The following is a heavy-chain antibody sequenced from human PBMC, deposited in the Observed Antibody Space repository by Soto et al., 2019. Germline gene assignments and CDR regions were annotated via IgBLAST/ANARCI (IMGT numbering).Heavy chain of an antibody. CDR2: IWYDGSSQ. J-gene: IGHJ4*02. D-gene: IGHD6-6*01. CDR3: ARDRAVRRLDY. CDR1: GFSFSTYG. V-gene: IGHV3-33*01. Sequence: QVQLVESGGGVVQPGRSLRLSCAASGFSFSTYGMQWVRQAPGKGLEWVAMIWYDGSSQFYIDSVKGRFTISRDNPQNTLYLQLSSLRVEDTAVYYCARDRAVRRLDYWCQGTLVTVSS.